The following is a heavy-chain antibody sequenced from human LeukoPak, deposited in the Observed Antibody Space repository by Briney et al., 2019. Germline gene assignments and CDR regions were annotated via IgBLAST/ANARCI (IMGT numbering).Heavy chain of an antibody. D-gene: IGHD3-22*01. V-gene: IGHV1-2*02. CDR3: ARDNVDSSGYYPTD. J-gene: IGHJ4*02. Sequence: GASVKVSCKASGYTFTGYYMHCVRQAPGQGLEWMGCINPNSGGTNYAQKFQGRVTMTRDTSISTAYMELSRLRSDDTAVYYCARDNVDSSGYYPTDWGQGTLVTVSS. CDR2: INPNSGGT. CDR1: GYTFTGYY.